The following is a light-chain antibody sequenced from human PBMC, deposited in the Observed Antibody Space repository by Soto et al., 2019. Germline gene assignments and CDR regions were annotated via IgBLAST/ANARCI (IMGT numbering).Light chain of an antibody. CDR2: DVS. CDR3: CSYTTSNTRQIV. J-gene: IGLJ1*01. Sequence: SVLTRLASASGSPGQSITLSCNGTSSDVGGYNYVSWYQQHPGKAPKFMIYDVSNRPSGVSDRFSGSKSGNTASLTISGLQAEDEADYYCCSYTTSNTRQIVFGTGTKVTVL. V-gene: IGLV2-14*01. CDR1: SSDVGGYNY.